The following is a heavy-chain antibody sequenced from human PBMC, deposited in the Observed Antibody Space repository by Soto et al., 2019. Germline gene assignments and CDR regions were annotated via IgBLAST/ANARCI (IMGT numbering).Heavy chain of an antibody. CDR1: GYAFTTYG. Sequence: QVHLVQSGAEVKKPGASVKVSCKGSGYAFTTYGITWVRQAPGQGLEWMGWISAHNGNTNYAQKLQGRVTVTRDTSPSTAYMELRSLRSDDTAVYYCARGRYGDYWGQGALVRVSS. D-gene: IGHD1-1*01. V-gene: IGHV1-18*01. CDR2: ISAHNGNT. CDR3: ARGRYGDY. J-gene: IGHJ4*02.